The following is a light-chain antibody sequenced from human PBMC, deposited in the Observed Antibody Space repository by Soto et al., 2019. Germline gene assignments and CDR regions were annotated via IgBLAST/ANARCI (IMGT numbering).Light chain of an antibody. V-gene: IGLV2-14*01. Sequence: QSALTQPASVSGSPGQSITISCTGTSSDVGCYNYVSWYQQHPGKDPKLMIYDVSNRPSGVSNRFSGSKSGNTASLTISGLQAEDEADYYCSSYTSSSTLYVFGTGTKLTVL. J-gene: IGLJ1*01. CDR3: SSYTSSSTLYV. CDR2: DVS. CDR1: SSDVGCYNY.